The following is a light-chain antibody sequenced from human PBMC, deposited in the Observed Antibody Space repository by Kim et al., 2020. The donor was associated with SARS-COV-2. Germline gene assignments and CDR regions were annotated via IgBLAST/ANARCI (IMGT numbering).Light chain of an antibody. CDR1: QSVLDSSNNKNY. CDR3: QQYYSTPLT. CDR2: WAS. J-gene: IGKJ4*01. V-gene: IGKV4-1*01. Sequence: DIVMNQSPDSLAVSLGERATINCKTSQSVLDSSNNKNYLAWYQQRPGQPPKLLIYWASTRESGVPDRFSGSGSETDFTLTISSLQAEDVAVYYCQQYYSTPLTFGGGTKVDIK.